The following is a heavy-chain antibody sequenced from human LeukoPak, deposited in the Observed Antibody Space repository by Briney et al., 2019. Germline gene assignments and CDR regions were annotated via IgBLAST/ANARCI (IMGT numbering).Heavy chain of an antibody. Sequence: ASVKVSCKASGYTFTSYALSWVRQAPGQGLEWMGRIIPILDIANYAQKFQGRVTITADKSTSTAYMELSSLRSEDTAVYYCARGGTPIRFLEWLAAYYFDYWGQGTLVTVSS. CDR2: IIPILDIA. CDR3: ARGGTPIRFLEWLAAYYFDY. J-gene: IGHJ4*02. V-gene: IGHV1-69*04. CDR1: GYTFTSYA. D-gene: IGHD3-3*01.